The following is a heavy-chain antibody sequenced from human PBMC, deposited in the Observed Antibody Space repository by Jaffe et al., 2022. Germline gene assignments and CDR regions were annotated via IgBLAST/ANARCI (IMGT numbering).Heavy chain of an antibody. CDR1: GFTVSSNY. CDR2: IYSGGST. J-gene: IGHJ4*02. V-gene: IGHV3-66*02. Sequence: EVQLVESGGGLVQPGGSLRLSCAASGFTVSSNYMSWVRQAPGKGLEWVSVIYSGGSTYYADSVKGRFTISRDNSKNTLYLQMNSLRAEDTAVYYCAREVSGSYYFDYWGQGTLVTVSS. D-gene: IGHD1-26*01. CDR3: AREVSGSYYFDY.